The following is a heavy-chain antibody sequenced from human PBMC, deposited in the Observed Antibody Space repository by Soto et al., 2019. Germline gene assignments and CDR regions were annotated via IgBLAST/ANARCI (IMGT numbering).Heavy chain of an antibody. CDR2: INAGNGNT. CDR3: ARGPHTRYIVVVPAATYYFDY. CDR1: GYTFTSYA. V-gene: IGHV1-3*01. Sequence: ASVKVSCKASGYTFTSYAIHCVRQAPGQRLEWMGWINAGNGNTKYSQKFQGRVTITRDTSASTAYMELSSLRSEDTAVYYCARGPHTRYIVVVPAATYYFDYWGQGTLVTVSS. J-gene: IGHJ4*02. D-gene: IGHD2-2*01.